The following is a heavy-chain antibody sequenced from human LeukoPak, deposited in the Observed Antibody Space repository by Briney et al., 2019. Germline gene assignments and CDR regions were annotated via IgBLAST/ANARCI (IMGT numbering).Heavy chain of an antibody. D-gene: IGHD3-9*01. CDR1: GGSISSYY. Sequence: SETLSLTCTVSGGSISSYYWSWIRQPPGKGLEWIGYIYYSGSTNYNPSLKSRVTMSVDTSKNQFSLKLSSVTAADTAVYYCARAVVVYDILTGYFYFDYWGQGTLVTVSS. CDR3: ARAVVVYDILTGYFYFDY. V-gene: IGHV4-59*12. J-gene: IGHJ4*02. CDR2: IYYSGST.